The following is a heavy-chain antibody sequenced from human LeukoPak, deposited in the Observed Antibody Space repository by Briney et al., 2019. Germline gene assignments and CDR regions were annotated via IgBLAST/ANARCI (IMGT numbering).Heavy chain of an antibody. J-gene: IGHJ6*02. D-gene: IGHD3-22*01. Sequence: PGGSLRLSCAASGFTFDDYAMHWVRQAPGKGLEWVSGISWNSGSIGYADSVKGRFTISRDNAKNSLYLQMNSLRAEDTALYYCAKSYYDSNWVAYYYYGMDVWGQGTTVTVSS. CDR1: GFTFDDYA. V-gene: IGHV3-9*01. CDR3: AKSYYDSNWVAYYYYGMDV. CDR2: ISWNSGSI.